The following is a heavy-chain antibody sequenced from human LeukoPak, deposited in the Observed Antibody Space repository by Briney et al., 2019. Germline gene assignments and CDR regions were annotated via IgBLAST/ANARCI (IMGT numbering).Heavy chain of an antibody. CDR1: GGSISSYY. D-gene: IGHD3-10*01. Sequence: SETLSLTCTVSGGSISSYYWSWIRQPPGKGLEWIGYIYYSGSTYYNPSLKSRVTISVDTSKNQFSLKLSSVTAADTAVYYCARAEPSITMVRGVIWFDPWGQGTLVTVSS. CDR3: ARAEPSITMVRGVIWFDP. CDR2: IYYSGST. V-gene: IGHV4-59*06. J-gene: IGHJ5*02.